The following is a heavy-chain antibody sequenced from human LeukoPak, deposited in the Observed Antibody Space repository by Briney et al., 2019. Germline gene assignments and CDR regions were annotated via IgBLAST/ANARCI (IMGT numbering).Heavy chain of an antibody. CDR3: ARAGDYYDSSGYDPGPFDY. Sequence: PGRSLRLPCAASGFTFDDYAMHWVRQAPGKGLEWVSGISWNSGSIGYADSVKGRFTISRDNAKNSLYLQMNSLRAEDTALYYCARAGDYYDSSGYDPGPFDYWGQGTLVTVSS. J-gene: IGHJ4*02. V-gene: IGHV3-9*01. CDR2: ISWNSGSI. CDR1: GFTFDDYA. D-gene: IGHD3-22*01.